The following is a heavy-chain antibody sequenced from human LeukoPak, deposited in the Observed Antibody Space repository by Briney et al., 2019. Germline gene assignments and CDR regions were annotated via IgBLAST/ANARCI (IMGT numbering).Heavy chain of an antibody. J-gene: IGHJ5*02. CDR2: IYSGGST. Sequence: SGGSLRLSCAASGFTFSSYAMSWVRQAPGKGLEWVSVIYSGGSTYYADSVKGRFTISRDNSKNTLYLQMNSLRAEDTAVFYCASSPSDFWSGPYPALWFDPWGQGTLVTVSS. CDR1: GFTFSSYA. D-gene: IGHD3-3*01. V-gene: IGHV3-66*01. CDR3: ASSPSDFWSGPYPALWFDP.